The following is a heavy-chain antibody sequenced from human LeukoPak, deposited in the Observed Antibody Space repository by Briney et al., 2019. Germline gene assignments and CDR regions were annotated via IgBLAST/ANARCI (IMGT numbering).Heavy chain of an antibody. D-gene: IGHD2-2*01. CDR1: GFTFSSQT. Sequence: GGSLRLSCAASGFTFSSQTMNWVRQAPGKGLEWVSYISSTSSVIYYADSVKGRFTISRDNVKSSLYLQMNSLRAEDTAVYYCARNLPAADYWGQGTLVTVSS. J-gene: IGHJ4*02. CDR2: ISSTSSVI. V-gene: IGHV3-48*04. CDR3: ARNLPAADY.